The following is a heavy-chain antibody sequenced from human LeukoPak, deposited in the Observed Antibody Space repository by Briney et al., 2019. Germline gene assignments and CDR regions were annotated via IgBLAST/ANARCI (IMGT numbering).Heavy chain of an antibody. CDR3: ARSPLSGDTI. J-gene: IGHJ4*02. CDR2: IIHSGST. D-gene: IGHD2-21*01. V-gene: IGHV4-34*12. Sequence: PSETLSLTCAVYGGSFSGYHWSWIRQPPGKGLEWIGEIIHSGSTKYNPSLKSRATISVDTSKNQISLKLRSATAADTAVYYCARSPLSGDTIWGQGTLVTVSS. CDR1: GGSFSGYH.